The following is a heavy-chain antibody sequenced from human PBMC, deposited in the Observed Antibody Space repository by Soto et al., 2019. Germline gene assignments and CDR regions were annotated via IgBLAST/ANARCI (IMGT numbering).Heavy chain of an antibody. CDR2: ISSSSSYI. CDR1: GFTFSSYS. V-gene: IGHV3-21*01. CDR3: ARDLGPGSSPFDY. D-gene: IGHD2-2*01. J-gene: IGHJ4*02. Sequence: GGSLRLSCAASGFTFSSYSMNWVRQAPGKRLEWVSSISSSSSYIYYADSVKGRFTISRDNAKNSLYLQMNSLRAEDTAVYYCARDLGPGSSPFDYWGQGTLVTVSS.